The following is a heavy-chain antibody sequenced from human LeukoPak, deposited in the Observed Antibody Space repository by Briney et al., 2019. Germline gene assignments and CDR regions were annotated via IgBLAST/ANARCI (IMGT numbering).Heavy chain of an antibody. CDR1: GFSLFSSGVG. D-gene: IGHD5-18*01. CDR3: AHSYGYEYFHH. CDR2: IYWDDDK. Sequence: ASGPPLVKPTQTLTLTCTFSGFSLFSSGVGVGWIRQPPGKALEWLALIYWDDDKRYSPSLKSRLTITKDTSKNQVVLTMTNMDPVDTATYYCAHSYGYEYFHHWGQGTLVTVSP. J-gene: IGHJ1*01. V-gene: IGHV2-5*02.